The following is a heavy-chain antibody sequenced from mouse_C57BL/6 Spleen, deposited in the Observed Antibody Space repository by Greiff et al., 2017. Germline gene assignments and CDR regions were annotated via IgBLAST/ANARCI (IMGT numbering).Heavy chain of an antibody. J-gene: IGHJ3*01. CDR3: ARTENWDGGFAY. D-gene: IGHD4-1*01. CDR2: INPNNGGT. Sequence: VQLQQSGPELVKPGASVKMSCKASGYTFTDYNMHWVKQSHGKSLEWIGYINPNNGGTSYNQKFKGKATLTVNKSSSTAYMELRSLTSEDSAVYYCARTENWDGGFAYWGQGTLVTVSA. CDR1: GYTFTDYN. V-gene: IGHV1-22*01.